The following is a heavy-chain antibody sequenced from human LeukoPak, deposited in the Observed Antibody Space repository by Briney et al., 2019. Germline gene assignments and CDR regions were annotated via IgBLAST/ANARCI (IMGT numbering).Heavy chain of an antibody. J-gene: IGHJ4*02. D-gene: IGHD4-17*01. CDR2: ISGSGGST. CDR1: GFTFSSYA. V-gene: IGHV3-23*01. CDR3: AKVSTKLRSYGDYV. Sequence: PGGSLRLSCAASGFTFSSYAMSWVRQAPGKGLEWVSGISGSGGSTYYADSVKGRFTISRDNSKNTLYLQMNSLRAEDTAVYYCAKVSTKLRSYGDYVWGQGTLVTVSS.